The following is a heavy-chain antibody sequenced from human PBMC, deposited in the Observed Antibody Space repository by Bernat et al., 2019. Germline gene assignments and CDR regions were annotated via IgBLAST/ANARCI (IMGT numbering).Heavy chain of an antibody. V-gene: IGHV3-30*03. CDR2: ISYDGSNK. Sequence: QVQLVESGGGVVQPGRSLRLSCAASGFTFSSYGMHWVRQAPGKGLEWVAVISYDGSNKYYADSVKGRFTISRDNAKNSLYLQMNSLRAEDTAVYYCASMYYYGMDAWGQGTTVTVSS. CDR3: ASMYYYGMDA. D-gene: IGHD2-8*01. CDR1: GFTFSSYG. J-gene: IGHJ6*02.